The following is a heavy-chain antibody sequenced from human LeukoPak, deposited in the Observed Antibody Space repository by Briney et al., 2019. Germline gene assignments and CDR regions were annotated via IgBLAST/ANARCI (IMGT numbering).Heavy chain of an antibody. J-gene: IGHJ6*03. D-gene: IGHD2-2*01. V-gene: IGHV1-69*04. Sequence: ASVKVSCKASGGTFSSYTISWVRRAPGQGLEWMGRIIPILGIANYAQKFQGRVTITADKSTSTAYMELSSLRSEDTAVYYCARDGVVPAAIDYYYYYMDVWGKGTTVTVSS. CDR3: ARDGVVPAAIDYYYYYMDV. CDR2: IIPILGIA. CDR1: GGTFSSYT.